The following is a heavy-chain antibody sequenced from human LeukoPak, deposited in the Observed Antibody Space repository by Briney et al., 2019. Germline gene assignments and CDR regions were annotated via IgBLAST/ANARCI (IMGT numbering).Heavy chain of an antibody. J-gene: IGHJ6*03. V-gene: IGHV4-39*01. CDR1: GGSIGRSSYY. CDR3: ARAGRVVNTFDYYYYMDV. D-gene: IGHD3-22*01. Sequence: SETLSLTCTVSGGSIGRSSYYWGWIRQPPGKGLEWIGSIYHSGSTYYNPSLKSRVTISVDTSKNQFSLKLSSVTAADTAVYYCARAGRVVNTFDYYYYMDVWGKGTTVTISS. CDR2: IYHSGST.